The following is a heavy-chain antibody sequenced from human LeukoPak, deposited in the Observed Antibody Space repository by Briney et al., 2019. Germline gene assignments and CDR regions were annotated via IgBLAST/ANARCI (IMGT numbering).Heavy chain of an antibody. Sequence: SETLSLTCTVSGGPISSYCWSWIRQPPGKGLEWIGYIYYSGSTNYNPSLKSRVTISVDTSKNQFSLKLSSVTAADTAVYYCARSPPTYCSGGSCYYYGMDVWGQGTTVTVSS. CDR1: GGPISSYC. D-gene: IGHD2-15*01. CDR2: IYYSGST. J-gene: IGHJ6*02. CDR3: ARSPPTYCSGGSCYYYGMDV. V-gene: IGHV4-59*08.